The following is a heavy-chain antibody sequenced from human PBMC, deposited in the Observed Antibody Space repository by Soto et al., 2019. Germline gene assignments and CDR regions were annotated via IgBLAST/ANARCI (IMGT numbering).Heavy chain of an antibody. D-gene: IGHD1-26*01. CDR1: GGSLSSDNFF. Sequence: QVQLQESGPGLVKPSQTLSVTCTVSGGSLSSDNFFWSWVRQHPETGLEWVGYIHHTGAAYYNPSLQSRLTISLDTSKNRFSLSLISVTAADTAVYYCAREVISPATSDDFDIWGQGTMVTVSS. CDR2: IHHTGAA. V-gene: IGHV4-31*03. J-gene: IGHJ3*02. CDR3: AREVISPATSDDFDI.